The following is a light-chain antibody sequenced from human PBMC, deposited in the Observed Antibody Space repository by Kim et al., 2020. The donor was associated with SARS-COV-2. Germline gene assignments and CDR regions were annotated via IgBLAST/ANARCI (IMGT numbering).Light chain of an antibody. Sequence: GQSITISCTGTSSDVGLYDYVSWYQQHPAEVPKLIIYGVSKRPSGVSHRFSASKSGNTASLTISGLQPEDEAHYYCTSYTSSDTWIFGGGTQLTVL. J-gene: IGLJ2*01. CDR3: TSYTSSDTWI. V-gene: IGLV2-14*03. CDR1: SSDVGLYDY. CDR2: GVS.